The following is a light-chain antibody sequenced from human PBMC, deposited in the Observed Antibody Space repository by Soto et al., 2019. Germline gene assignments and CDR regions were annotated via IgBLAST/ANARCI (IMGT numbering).Light chain of an antibody. CDR2: NDS. Sequence: QSVLIQPPSASGTPGRRVPMSSSGTTSIIGTNSVNWYRQVPGTAPKLLIYNDSRRPSGVPDRFSGSKSGTSASLAISGLQSEDEADYFCAAWDDSLNGVIIAGGTKVTVL. CDR1: TSIIGTNS. J-gene: IGLJ2*01. CDR3: AAWDDSLNGVI. V-gene: IGLV1-44*01.